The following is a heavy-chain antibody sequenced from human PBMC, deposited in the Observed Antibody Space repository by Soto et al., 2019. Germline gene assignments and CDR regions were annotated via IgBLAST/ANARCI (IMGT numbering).Heavy chain of an antibody. V-gene: IGHV3-23*01. Sequence: EVQLLEFGGGLVQPGGALRLPWAASGFTFTNLAMTWVRQAPGKGLEWVSTISGSSISTYYADSVKGRFTISRDNSKNTLYLQMNSLRAEDSAIYYCAKHIVATFYFDHWGQGTLVTVSS. J-gene: IGHJ4*02. CDR3: AKHIVATFYFDH. D-gene: IGHD5-12*01. CDR2: ISGSSIST. CDR1: GFTFTNLA.